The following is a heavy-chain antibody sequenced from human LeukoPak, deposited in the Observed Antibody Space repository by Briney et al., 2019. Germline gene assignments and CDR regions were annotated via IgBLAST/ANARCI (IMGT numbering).Heavy chain of an antibody. J-gene: IGHJ4*02. D-gene: IGHD2-15*01. CDR3: ASGNLGYCSGGSCYWVH. CDR2: IKQDGSEK. V-gene: IGHV3-7*01. Sequence: PGGSLRLSCAASGFTFSSYWMSWARQAPGKGLEWVANIKQDGSEKYYVDSVKGRFTISRDNAKNSLYLQMNSLRAEDTAVYYCASGNLGYCSGGSCYWVHWGQGTLVTVSS. CDR1: GFTFSSYW.